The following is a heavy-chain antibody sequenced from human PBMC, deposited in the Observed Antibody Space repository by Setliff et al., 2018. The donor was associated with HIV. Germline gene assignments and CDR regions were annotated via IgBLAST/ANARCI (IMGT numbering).Heavy chain of an antibody. CDR1: GGSISSSSYY. J-gene: IGHJ6*04. Sequence: SETLSLTCTVSGGSISSSSYYWGWIRQPPGKGLEWIGESDHSGSTNYNPSLKSRVFISVDTSKNQFSLRLSSVTAADTAVYFCATSRGGYYDARYWGRGTTVTVSS. CDR2: SDHSGST. V-gene: IGHV4-39*07. CDR3: ATSRGGYYDARY. D-gene: IGHD3-3*01.